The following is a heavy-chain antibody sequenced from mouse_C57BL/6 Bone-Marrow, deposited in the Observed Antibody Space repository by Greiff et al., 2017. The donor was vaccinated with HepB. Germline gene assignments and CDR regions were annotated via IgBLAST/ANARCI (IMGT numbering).Heavy chain of an antibody. CDR3: ARRDYYGSSHWYFDV. D-gene: IGHD1-1*01. CDR1: GYTFTSYD. CDR2: IYPRDGST. Sequence: QVQLKESGPELVKPGASVKLSCKASGYTFTSYDINWVKQRPGQGLEWIGWIYPRDGSTKYNEKFKGKATLTVDTSSSTAYMGLHSLTSEDSAVYFCARRDYYGSSHWYFDVWGTGTTVTVSS. V-gene: IGHV1-85*01. J-gene: IGHJ1*03.